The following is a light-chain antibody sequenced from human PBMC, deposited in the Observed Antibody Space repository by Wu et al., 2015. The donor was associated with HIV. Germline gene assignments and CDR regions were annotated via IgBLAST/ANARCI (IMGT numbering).Light chain of an antibody. CDR3: HQSGSSPLT. Sequence: IVLRQSPGTLSLSPGDRAIFSCRASQRISDSYVSWYQQKPGLAPRLLIYGASNRATGVPDRFSGRGFGTDFSLIISSLEPEDFAVYFCHQSGSSPLTFGQGTRVEIK. CDR2: GAS. V-gene: IGKV3-20*01. J-gene: IGKJ1*01. CDR1: QRISDSY.